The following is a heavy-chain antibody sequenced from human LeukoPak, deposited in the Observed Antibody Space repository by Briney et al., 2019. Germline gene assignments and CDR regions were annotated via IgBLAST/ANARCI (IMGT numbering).Heavy chain of an antibody. CDR2: IYYSGST. V-gene: IGHV4-31*03. J-gene: IGHJ4*02. CDR3: ARSRSGYYGDVDY. D-gene: IGHD3-3*01. Sequence: NPSQTLSLTCTVSGGSISSGGYYWSWIRQHPGKGLEWIGHIYYSGSTYYNPSLKSRVTISVDTSKNQFSLKLSSVTAADTAVYYCARSRSGYYGDVDYWGQGTLVTVSS. CDR1: GGSISSGGYY.